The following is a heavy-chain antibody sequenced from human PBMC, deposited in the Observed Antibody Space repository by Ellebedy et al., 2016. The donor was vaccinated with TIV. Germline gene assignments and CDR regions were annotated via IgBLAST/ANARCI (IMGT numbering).Heavy chain of an antibody. CDR2: VFYTGST. J-gene: IGHJ4*02. CDR1: GGSMTTYS. V-gene: IGHV4-59*01. CDR3: ARMDPRFGEFLYFDY. Sequence: MPSETLSLTCTVSGGSMTTYSRSWIRQPPGKRLEWIGNVFYTGSTNYKPSLERRLTISISTSKTQFSLKLNSVTAADTAVYYCARMDPRFGEFLYFDYWGRGKLVTVSS. D-gene: IGHD3-10*01.